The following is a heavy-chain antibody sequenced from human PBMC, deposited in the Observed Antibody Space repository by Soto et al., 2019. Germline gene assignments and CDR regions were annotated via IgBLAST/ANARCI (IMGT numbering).Heavy chain of an antibody. CDR2: ISGYSRNA. D-gene: IGHD4-17*01. J-gene: IGHJ4*02. CDR3: AKRTSGTTWGESDY. Sequence: QVQVMQSGAEVKKPGDSVKVSCKTSGYIFSDYGINWVRQAPEQGLEWMGWISGYSRNANLAQKFQGRVTMTTDKSTRTAYMELRRLRSDDTAVYYCAKRTSGTTWGESDYWGQGTLVTVSS. V-gene: IGHV1-18*04. CDR1: GYIFSDYG.